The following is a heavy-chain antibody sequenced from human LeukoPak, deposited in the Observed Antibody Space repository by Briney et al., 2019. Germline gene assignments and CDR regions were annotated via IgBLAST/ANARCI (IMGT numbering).Heavy chain of an antibody. CDR3: ARETAVAGPFFDY. J-gene: IGHJ4*02. Sequence: SETLSLTCTVSGGSISSYYWSWIRQPPGKGLVWIGYIYYSGSTNYNPSLKSRVTISVDTSKNQFSLKLSSVTAADTAVYYCARETAVAGPFFDYWGQGTLVTVSS. CDR1: GGSISSYY. CDR2: IYYSGST. V-gene: IGHV4-59*01. D-gene: IGHD6-19*01.